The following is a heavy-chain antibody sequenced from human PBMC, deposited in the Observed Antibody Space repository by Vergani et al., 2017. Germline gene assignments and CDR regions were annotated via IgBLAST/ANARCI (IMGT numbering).Heavy chain of an antibody. Sequence: QVQLVQSGAEVKKPGASVKVSCKASGYTFTGYYMHWVRQAPGQGLEWMGWINPNSGGTNYAQKFQGRVTMTRDTSTSTGYMELSSLRSEDTAVYYCARGGIKTGYSSGWYLSYWGQGTLVTVSS. J-gene: IGHJ4*02. D-gene: IGHD6-19*01. V-gene: IGHV1-2*02. CDR3: ARGGIKTGYSSGWYLSY. CDR1: GYTFTGYY. CDR2: INPNSGGT.